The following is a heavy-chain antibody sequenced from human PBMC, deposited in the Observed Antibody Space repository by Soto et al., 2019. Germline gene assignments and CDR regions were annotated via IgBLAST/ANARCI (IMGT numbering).Heavy chain of an antibody. CDR1: GFTFSNAW. Sequence: PGGSLRLSCAASGFTFSNAWMNWVRQAPGKGLDWVGRIKSKTDGGTTDYAAPVKGRFTISRDDSKNTLYLQMNSLKTEDTAVYYCSIGVVIPRIYSYYGMDVWGQGTTVTVSS. J-gene: IGHJ6*02. V-gene: IGHV3-15*07. D-gene: IGHD3-3*01. CDR2: IKSKTDGGTT. CDR3: SIGVVIPRIYSYYGMDV.